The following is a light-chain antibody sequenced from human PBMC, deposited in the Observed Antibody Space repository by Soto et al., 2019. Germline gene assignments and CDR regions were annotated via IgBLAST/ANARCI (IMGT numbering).Light chain of an antibody. V-gene: IGKV3-15*01. J-gene: IGKJ3*01. CDR2: GAS. CDR3: QQYNNWPPIT. CDR1: QNVSNN. Sequence: EIVMTQSPATLSVSPGERATLSCKASQNVSNNLAWYQQKFGQAPRLLIYGASTRATGITVRFSGSGSGTDLTLTIRRLQSEDFALYYCQQYNNWPPITFGTGTKVDIK.